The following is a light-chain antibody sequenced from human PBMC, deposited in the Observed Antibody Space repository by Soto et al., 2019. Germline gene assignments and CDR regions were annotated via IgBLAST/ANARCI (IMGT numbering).Light chain of an antibody. CDR2: GNR. V-gene: IGLV1-40*01. Sequence: QAVVTQPPSVSGAPGQRVTISCTGNNSNLGAGYDVHWYQQPPGAAPKLVIFGNRNRPSGVPERFSGSKSGTSASLAITGLQAEDEADYYCQAYDYSLTAFVFGGGTKVTVL. CDR1: NSNLGAGYD. CDR3: QAYDYSLTAFV. J-gene: IGLJ3*02.